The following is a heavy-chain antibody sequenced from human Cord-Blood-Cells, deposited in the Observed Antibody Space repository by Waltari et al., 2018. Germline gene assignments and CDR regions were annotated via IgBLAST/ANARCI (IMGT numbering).Heavy chain of an antibody. V-gene: IGHV3-30-3*01. J-gene: IGHJ6*03. CDR1: GFTFSSHA. CDR3: ARDEGYSSSYYYYYMDV. CDR2: ISYDGSNK. Sequence: QVQLVASGGGVVQPGRSLRLSCAASGFTFSSHAMHWVRRAPGQGLEWVAVISYDGSNKYYADSVKGRFTISRDNSKNTLYLQMNSLRAEDTAVYYCARDEGYSSSYYYYYMDVWGKGTTVTVSS. D-gene: IGHD6-13*01.